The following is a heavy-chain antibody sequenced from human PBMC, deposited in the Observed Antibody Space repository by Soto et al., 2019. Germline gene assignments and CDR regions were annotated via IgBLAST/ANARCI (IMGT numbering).Heavy chain of an antibody. D-gene: IGHD3-16*01. CDR1: GFTFSSYG. J-gene: IGHJ4*02. Sequence: QVQLVESGGGVVQPGRSLRLSCAASGFTFSSYGMHWVRQAPGKGLEWVAFIWHDGGNKFYAESVKGRFTISRDNSKNTLYLQMTSLSAEDKAMYYCARDGDVNTGFGKDYWGQGTLVTVSS. V-gene: IGHV3-33*01. CDR3: ARDGDVNTGFGKDY. CDR2: IWHDGGNK.